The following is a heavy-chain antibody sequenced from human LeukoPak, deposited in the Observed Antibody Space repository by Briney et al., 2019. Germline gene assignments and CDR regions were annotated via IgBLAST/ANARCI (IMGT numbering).Heavy chain of an antibody. CDR2: ISSSGGYT. D-gene: IGHD3-10*01. CDR1: GFTFSDYY. V-gene: IGHV3-11*06. Sequence: GWSLRLSCAASGFTFSDYYMTWIGLAPGKGLEWASYISSSGGYTNYPDSVKGRLTFSSDNGRNSLYLQMTSLRAEDTAVYYCAREKTTMVRGRIVTDNYYGMVGWGKGATVSVCS. J-gene: IGHJ6*01. CDR3: AREKTTMVRGRIVTDNYYGMVG.